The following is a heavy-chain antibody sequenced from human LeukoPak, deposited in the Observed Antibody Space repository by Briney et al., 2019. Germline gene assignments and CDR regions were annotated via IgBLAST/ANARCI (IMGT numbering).Heavy chain of an antibody. D-gene: IGHD1-26*01. J-gene: IGHJ4*02. V-gene: IGHV3-30*02. CDR3: AKDRGSYYQYYFDY. CDR2: IRYDGSNK. CDR1: GFTFSSYG. Sequence: PEGSLRLSCAASGFTFSSYGMHWVRQAPGKGLEWVAFIRYDGSNKYYADSVKGRFTISRDNSKNTLYLQMNSLRAEDTAVYYCAKDRGSYYQYYFDYWGQGTLVTVSS.